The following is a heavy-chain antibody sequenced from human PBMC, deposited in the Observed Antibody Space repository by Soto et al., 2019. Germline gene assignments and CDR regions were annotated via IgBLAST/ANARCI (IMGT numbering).Heavy chain of an antibody. CDR2: IYWSGDE. CDR1: GFSLTTSGVG. J-gene: IGHJ3*02. Sequence: GPTLVNPTHPLTLTCSFSGFSLTTSGVGVGWIRQSPGKALEWLALIYWSGDEHYRPSLKSRLSIFKDTSKNHVVLIMTDMDPVDTATYYCARGLATLPVFAFDIWGQGTMVTVSS. CDR3: ARGLATLPVFAFDI. D-gene: IGHD6-6*01. V-gene: IGHV2-5*01.